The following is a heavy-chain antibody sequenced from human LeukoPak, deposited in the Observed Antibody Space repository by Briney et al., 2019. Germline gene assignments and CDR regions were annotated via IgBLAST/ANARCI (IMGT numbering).Heavy chain of an antibody. CDR3: ARELVRIVVVTADAFDI. CDR1: GFTFSSYW. CDR2: IKQDGSEK. Sequence: GGSLRLSCAASGFTFSSYWMSWVRQAPGKGLEWVANIKQDGSEKYYVDSVKGRFTISRDNAKNSLYLQMNSLRAEDTAVYYCARELVRIVVVTADAFDIWGQGTMVTVSS. D-gene: IGHD2-21*02. V-gene: IGHV3-7*01. J-gene: IGHJ3*02.